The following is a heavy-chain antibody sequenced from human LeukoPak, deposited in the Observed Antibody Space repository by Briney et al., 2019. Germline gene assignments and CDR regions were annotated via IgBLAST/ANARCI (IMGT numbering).Heavy chain of an antibody. V-gene: IGHV1-69*13. CDR2: IIPIFGTA. D-gene: IGHD6-19*01. Sequence: GASVKVSCKASGGTFSSYAISWVRQAPGQGLEWMGGIIPIFGTANYAQKFQGRVTITADESTSTAYMELSSLRSEDTAVYYCARRPGIAVVGIFDYWGQGTLVTVSS. J-gene: IGHJ4*02. CDR1: GGTFSSYA. CDR3: ARRPGIAVVGIFDY.